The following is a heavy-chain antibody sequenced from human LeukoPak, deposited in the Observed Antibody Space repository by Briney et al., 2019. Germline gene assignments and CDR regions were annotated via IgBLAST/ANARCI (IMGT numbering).Heavy chain of an antibody. D-gene: IGHD3-3*01. CDR3: ASENTYYDFWSGRHREYYFDY. CDR2: INSDGSST. CDR1: GFTFSSYW. V-gene: IGHV3-74*01. J-gene: IGHJ4*02. Sequence: PGGSLRLSCAASGFTFSSYWMHWVRQAPGKGLVWVSRINSDGSSTSYADSVKGRFTISRDNAKDTLYLQMNSLRAEDTAVYYCASENTYYDFWSGRHREYYFDYWGQGTLVTVPS.